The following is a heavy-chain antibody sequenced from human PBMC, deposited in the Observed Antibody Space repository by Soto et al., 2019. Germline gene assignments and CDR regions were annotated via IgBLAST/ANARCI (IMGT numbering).Heavy chain of an antibody. CDR1: GFTFSSYS. D-gene: IGHD3-22*01. Sequence: EVQLVESGGGLVQPGVSLRLSCAASGFTFSSYSMNWVRQAPGKGLEWVSYSSSSSSTIYYADSVKGRFTISRDNAKNSLYLQMNRLRDEDPAVYYCARVPQYYASSGYGYWGQGTLVTVSS. V-gene: IGHV3-48*02. CDR3: ARVPQYYASSGYGY. J-gene: IGHJ4*02. CDR2: SSSSSSTI.